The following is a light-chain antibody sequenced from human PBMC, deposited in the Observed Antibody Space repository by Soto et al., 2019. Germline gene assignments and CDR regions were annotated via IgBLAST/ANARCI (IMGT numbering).Light chain of an antibody. CDR3: QQYGSSSLT. CDR1: QSVSSSY. CDR2: GAS. Sequence: EIVLTQSPGTLSLSPGERATLSCRASQSVSSSYLAWYQQKPGQAPRLLIYGASSRATGIPDRFSGSGSGTDFTLTISRLEPEDFEVYYCQQYGSSSLTFGGGTKVELQ. V-gene: IGKV3-20*01. J-gene: IGKJ4*02.